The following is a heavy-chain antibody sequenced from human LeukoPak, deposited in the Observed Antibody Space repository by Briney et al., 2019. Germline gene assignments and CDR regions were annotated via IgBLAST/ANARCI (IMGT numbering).Heavy chain of an antibody. D-gene: IGHD2-2*01. V-gene: IGHV4-39*01. CDR3: AIVVVPAAFDY. J-gene: IGHJ4*02. CDR2: IYYSGST. CDR1: GGSISSSSYY. Sequence: SETLPLTCTVSGGSISSSSYYWGWIRQPPGKGLEWIGSIYYSGSTYYNPSLKSRVTISVDTSKNQFSLKLSSVTAADTAVYYCAIVVVPAAFDYWGQGTLVTVSS.